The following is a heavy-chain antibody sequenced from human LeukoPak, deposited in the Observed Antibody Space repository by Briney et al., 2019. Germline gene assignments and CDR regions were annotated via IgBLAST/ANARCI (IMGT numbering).Heavy chain of an antibody. D-gene: IGHD5-18*01. CDR3: ATGIQLWFY. J-gene: IGHJ4*02. V-gene: IGHV4-34*08. CDR1: GFTVSSNY. CDR2: INHSGST. Sequence: PGGSLRLSCAASGFTVSSNYMNWVRQPPGKGLEWIGEINHSGSTNYNPSLKSRVTISVDTSKNQFSLKLSSVTAADTAVYYCATGIQLWFYWGQGTLVTVSS.